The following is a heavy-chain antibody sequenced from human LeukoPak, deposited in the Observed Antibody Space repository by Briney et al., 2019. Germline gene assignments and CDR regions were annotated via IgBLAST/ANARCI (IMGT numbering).Heavy chain of an antibody. V-gene: IGHV4-34*01. D-gene: IGHD1-7*01. CDR3: ARSAPYNWNYVRPPFHFDY. CDR2: INHSGST. CDR1: GGSFSGYY. Sequence: PSETLSLTCAVYGGSFSGYYWSWIRQPPGKGLEWFGEINHSGSTNYNPSLKSRVTISVDTSKNQFSLKLSSVTAADTAVYYCARSAPYNWNYVRPPFHFDYWGQGTLVTVSS. J-gene: IGHJ4*02.